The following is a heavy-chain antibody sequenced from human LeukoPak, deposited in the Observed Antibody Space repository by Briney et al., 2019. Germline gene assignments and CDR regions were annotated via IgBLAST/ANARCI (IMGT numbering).Heavy chain of an antibody. CDR3: ARGAYYDYGDYPAEYFQH. J-gene: IGHJ1*01. D-gene: IGHD4-17*01. Sequence: GGSLRLSCAASGFTFSSYWMHWVRQAPGKGLVWVSHINSDGSSTSYADSVKGRFTISRDNAKNTLYLQKNSLRAEDTAVYYCARGAYYDYGDYPAEYFQHWGQGTLVTVCS. CDR2: INSDGSST. V-gene: IGHV3-74*01. CDR1: GFTFSSYW.